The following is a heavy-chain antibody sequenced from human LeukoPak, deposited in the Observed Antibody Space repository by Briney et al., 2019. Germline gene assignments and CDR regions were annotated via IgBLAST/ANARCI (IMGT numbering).Heavy chain of an antibody. CDR2: ISYDGSNK. D-gene: IGHD1-26*01. CDR1: GFTFSSYG. Sequence: GRSLRLSCAASGFTFSSYGMHWVRQAPGKGLEWVAVISYDGSNKYYADSVKGRFTISRDNSKNTLYLQMNSLRAEDTAVYYCAKALSGSYGSCFDYWGQGTLVTVSS. J-gene: IGHJ4*02. V-gene: IGHV3-30*18. CDR3: AKALSGSYGSCFDY.